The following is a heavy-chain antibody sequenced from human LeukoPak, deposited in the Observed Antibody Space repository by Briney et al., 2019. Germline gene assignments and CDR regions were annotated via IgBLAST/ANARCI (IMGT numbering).Heavy chain of an antibody. CDR1: GFTFSDYR. CDR2: ISSSSDTI. Sequence: GRSLRLSCAASGFTFSDYRMNWVRQAPGKGLEWVSYISSSSDTIYYVDSVKGRFTISRDNAKNSLYLQMNSLRVEDTAVYYCTRELASWGQGTLDTVSS. J-gene: IGHJ5*02. V-gene: IGHV3-48*01. CDR3: TRELAS.